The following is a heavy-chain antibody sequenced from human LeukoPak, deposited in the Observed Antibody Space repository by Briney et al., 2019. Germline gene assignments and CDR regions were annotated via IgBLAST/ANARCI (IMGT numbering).Heavy chain of an antibody. V-gene: IGHV4-59*01. Sequence: PSETLSLTCTVSGGSISYYYWSWIRQSPGKGLEWIGYIYYSGTTNYNPSLKSRVTISVDTSKNQFSLQLRSVTAADTAVYYCAREDPQTTVPEGMNVWGQGTTVTVSS. CDR1: GGSISYYY. CDR2: IYYSGTT. D-gene: IGHD4-17*01. CDR3: AREDPQTTVPEGMNV. J-gene: IGHJ6*02.